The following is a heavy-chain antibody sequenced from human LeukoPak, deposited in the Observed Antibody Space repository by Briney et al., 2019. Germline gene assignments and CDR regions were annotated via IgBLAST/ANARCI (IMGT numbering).Heavy chain of an antibody. J-gene: IGHJ4*02. V-gene: IGHV3-7*01. Sequence: GGVLRLSCAASGFTFSSYWMSWARQAPGKGLEWVANIKQDGSEKYYVDSVKGRFTISRDNAKNSLYLQMSSLRAEDTAVYYCARDRQLLWFGELLHYFDYWGQGTLVTVSS. CDR3: ARDRQLLWFGELLHYFDY. CDR1: GFTFSSYW. D-gene: IGHD3-10*01. CDR2: IKQDGSEK.